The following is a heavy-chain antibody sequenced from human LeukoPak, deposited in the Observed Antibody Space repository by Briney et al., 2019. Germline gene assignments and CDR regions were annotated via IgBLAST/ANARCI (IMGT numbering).Heavy chain of an antibody. CDR2: ISYDGSNK. J-gene: IGHJ3*02. V-gene: IGHV3-30-3*01. CDR1: GFTFSSYA. Sequence: PGGSLRLSCAASGFTFSSYAMHWVRQAPGKGLEWVAVISYDGSNKYYADSVKGRFTISRDNSKNTLYLQMNSLRAEDTAVYYCARDRVVPATHQIPHDAFDIWGQGTMVTVSS. D-gene: IGHD2-2*01. CDR3: ARDRVVPATHQIPHDAFDI.